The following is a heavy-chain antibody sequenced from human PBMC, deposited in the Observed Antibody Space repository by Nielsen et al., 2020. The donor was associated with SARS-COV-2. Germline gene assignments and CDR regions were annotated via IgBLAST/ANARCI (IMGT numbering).Heavy chain of an antibody. Sequence: LSLTCAASGFTFSSYAMSWIRQAPGKGLEWVSYISSSGSTIYYADSVKGRFTISRDNAKNSLYLQMNSLRAEDTAVYYCARNKRYGVELWFGGYYWGQGTLVTVSS. V-gene: IGHV3-11*01. CDR3: ARNKRYGVELWFGGYY. J-gene: IGHJ4*02. D-gene: IGHD3-10*01. CDR1: GFTFSSYA. CDR2: ISSSGSTI.